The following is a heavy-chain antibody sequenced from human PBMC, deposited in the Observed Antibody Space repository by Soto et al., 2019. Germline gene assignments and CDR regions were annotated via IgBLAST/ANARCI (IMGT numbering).Heavy chain of an antibody. CDR1: GYTFSDYD. V-gene: IGHV1-8*01. CDR2: MNPRSGNT. D-gene: IGHD6-6*01. CDR3: ARTNQFITSRGIYWFDP. Sequence: GASVKVSCKASGYTFSDYDINWVRQASGQGLEWMGWMNPRSGNTGYAQKFQGRVTMTRSTSITTAYLQWSSLKASDTAMYYCARTNQFITSRGIYWFDPWGQGTLVTVSS. J-gene: IGHJ5*02.